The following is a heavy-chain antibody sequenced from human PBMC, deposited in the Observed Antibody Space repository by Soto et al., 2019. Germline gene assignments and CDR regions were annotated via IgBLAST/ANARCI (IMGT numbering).Heavy chain of an antibody. D-gene: IGHD3-22*01. CDR1: GGTFSSYA. J-gene: IGHJ3*02. Sequence: ASVKVSCKASGGTFSSYAISWVRQAPGQGLEWMGGIIPIFGTANYAQKFQGRVTITADESTSTAYMELSSLRSEDTAVYYCAINYYDSSGYWAHDAFDIWGQGTMVTVSS. CDR3: AINYYDSSGYWAHDAFDI. CDR2: IIPIFGTA. V-gene: IGHV1-69*13.